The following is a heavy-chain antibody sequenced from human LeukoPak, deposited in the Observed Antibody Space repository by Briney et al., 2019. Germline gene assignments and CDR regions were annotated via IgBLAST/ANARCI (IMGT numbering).Heavy chain of an antibody. J-gene: IGHJ4*02. CDR2: IYSGGST. CDR3: ASSQKGDFWSGYFVPPFDY. V-gene: IGHV3-53*01. CDR1: GFNASSNY. Sequence: GGSLRLSCAASGFNASSNYMSWVRQAPGKGLEWVSVIYSGGSTYYADSVKGRFTISRDNSKNTLYLQMNSLRAEDTAVYYCASSQKGDFWSGYFVPPFDYWGQGTLVTVSS. D-gene: IGHD3-3*01.